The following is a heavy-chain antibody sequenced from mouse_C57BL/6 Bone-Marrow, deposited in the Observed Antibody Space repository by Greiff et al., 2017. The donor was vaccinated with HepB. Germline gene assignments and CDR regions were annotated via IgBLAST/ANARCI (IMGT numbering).Heavy chain of an antibody. CDR1: GYTFTDYE. D-gene: IGHD1-1*01. J-gene: IGHJ2*01. Sequence: QVQLQQSGAELVRPGASVTLSCKASGYTFTDYEMHWVKQTPVHGLEWIGAIDPETGGTAYNQKFKGKAILTADKSSSTAYMELRSLTSEDSAVYYCTHYYGSSPPFDYWGQGTTLTVSS. CDR3: THYYGSSPPFDY. CDR2: IDPETGGT. V-gene: IGHV1-15*01.